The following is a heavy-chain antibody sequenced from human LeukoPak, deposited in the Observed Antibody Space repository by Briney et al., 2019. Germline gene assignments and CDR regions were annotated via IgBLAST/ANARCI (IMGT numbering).Heavy chain of an antibody. J-gene: IGHJ4*02. V-gene: IGHV1-46*03. D-gene: IGHD3-22*01. Sequence: ASVKVSCKASGYTFTSYYMHWVRQAPGQGLEWMGIINPSGGSTSYAQKFQGRVTITADKSASTAYMELSSLRSEDTAVYYCAAWERNYYDSSGYYFEEGFDYWGQGTLVTVSS. CDR3: AAWERNYYDSSGYYFEEGFDY. CDR1: GYTFTSYY. CDR2: INPSGGST.